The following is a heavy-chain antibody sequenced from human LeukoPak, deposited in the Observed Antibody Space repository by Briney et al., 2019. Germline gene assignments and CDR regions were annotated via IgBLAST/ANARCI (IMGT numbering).Heavy chain of an antibody. Sequence: SVKVSCKASGGTFSSYAISWVRQAPGQGLEWMGRIIPILGIANYAQKFQGRVTITTDKSTSTAYMELSRLRSEDAADYYCARVVHVCGSNLAVYYDDYGIDVWGQGATVTVSS. V-gene: IGHV1-69*04. CDR2: IIPILGIA. J-gene: IGHJ6*02. CDR3: ARVVHVCGSNLAVYYDDYGIDV. D-gene: IGHD4-23*01. CDR1: GGTFSSYA.